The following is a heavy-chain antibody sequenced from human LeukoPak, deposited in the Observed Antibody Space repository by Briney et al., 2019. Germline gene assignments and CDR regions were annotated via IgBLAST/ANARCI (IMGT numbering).Heavy chain of an antibody. V-gene: IGHV3-21*01. J-gene: IGHJ4*02. Sequence: GGSLRLSCAASGFTFSSYSMNWVRQAPGKGLEWVSSISSSSSYIYYADSVKGRFTISRDNAKNSLYLQMNSLRAEDTAVYYCAREVYYDSSGYYPFGYWGQGTLVTVSS. CDR1: GFTFSSYS. D-gene: IGHD3-22*01. CDR2: ISSSSSYI. CDR3: AREVYYDSSGYYPFGY.